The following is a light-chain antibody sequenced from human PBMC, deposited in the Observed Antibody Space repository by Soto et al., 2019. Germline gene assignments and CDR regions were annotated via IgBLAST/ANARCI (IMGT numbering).Light chain of an antibody. J-gene: IGLJ1*01. CDR2: ENN. V-gene: IGLV1-51*02. CDR1: SFNIGNNY. CDR3: GTWDSSLSAFV. Sequence: QSVLTQPPSVSAAPGQKVTISCSGSSFNIGNNYVSWYQQLPGTAPKLLIYENNKRPSGILDRFSGPKSGTSATLGITGLQTGDEADYYCGTWDSSLSAFVFGTGTKLTVL.